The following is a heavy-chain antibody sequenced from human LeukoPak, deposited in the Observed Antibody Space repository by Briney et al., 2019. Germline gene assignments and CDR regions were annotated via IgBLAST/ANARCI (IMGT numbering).Heavy chain of an antibody. CDR3: GRIPAAGSLKGSFDI. CDR2: IYPGDSDT. J-gene: IGHJ3*02. V-gene: IGHV5-51*01. D-gene: IGHD6-13*01. Sequence: GESLKISCKGSGYSFTSYWIGWVRQMPGKGLEGVGIIYPGDSDTRYSPSFQGQVTISADKSISTAYLQWSSLKASDSAMYYCGRIPAAGSLKGSFDIWGQGTMVTVSS. CDR1: GYSFTSYW.